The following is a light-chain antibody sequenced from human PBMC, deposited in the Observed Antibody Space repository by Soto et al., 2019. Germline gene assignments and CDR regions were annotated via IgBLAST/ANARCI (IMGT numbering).Light chain of an antibody. V-gene: IGKV1-5*01. J-gene: IGKJ1*01. Sequence: DIQMTQSPSTLSASVGDRVTITCRASQSISSWLAWYQQKPGKAPKLLIYDASSLESGVTSRFSGSGSGTEFTLTSSSLQPDDFATYYCQQYNSYLWTFGQGTKVEIK. CDR2: DAS. CDR1: QSISSW. CDR3: QQYNSYLWT.